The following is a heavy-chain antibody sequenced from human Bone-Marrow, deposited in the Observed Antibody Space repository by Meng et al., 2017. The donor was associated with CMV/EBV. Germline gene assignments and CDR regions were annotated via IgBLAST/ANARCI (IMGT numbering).Heavy chain of an antibody. J-gene: IGHJ4*02. CDR2: IRYDGSNK. D-gene: IGHD3-22*01. V-gene: IGHV3-30*02. CDR1: GFTFSSYG. CDR3: ACQETYYYDSSGYYCDY. Sequence: GESLKISCAASGFTFSSYGMHWVRQAPGKGLEWVAFIRYDGSNKYYADSVKGRFTISRDNSKNTLYLQMNSLRAEDTAVYYCACQETYYYDSSGYYCDYWAQGTLVTVSS.